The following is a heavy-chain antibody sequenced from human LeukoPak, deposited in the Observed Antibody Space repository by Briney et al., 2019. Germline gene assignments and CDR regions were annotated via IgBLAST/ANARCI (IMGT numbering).Heavy chain of an antibody. D-gene: IGHD3-10*01. CDR2: IYYSGST. Sequence: KPSETLSLTCTVSGGSIGSYYWSWIRQPPGKGLEWIGYIYYSGSTNYNPSPKSRVTISVDTSKNQFSLKLSSVTAADTAVYYCAGVEGFGELLGKDAFDIWGQGTMVTVSS. CDR3: AGVEGFGELLGKDAFDI. V-gene: IGHV4-59*01. CDR1: GGSIGSYY. J-gene: IGHJ3*02.